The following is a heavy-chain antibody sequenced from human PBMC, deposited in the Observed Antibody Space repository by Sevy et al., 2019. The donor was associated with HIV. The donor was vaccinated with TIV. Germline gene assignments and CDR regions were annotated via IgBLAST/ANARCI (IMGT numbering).Heavy chain of an antibody. CDR1: GFTFSSYA. J-gene: IGHJ4*02. CDR2: ISGSGGST. CDR3: AKERRTQSAVVATISPDDY. D-gene: IGHD5-12*01. Sequence: GGSLRLSCAASGFTFSSYAMSWVRQAPGKGLEWVSAISGSGGSTYYADSVKGRLTIYRDNSKNTLYLQMNSLRAEDTAVYYCAKERRTQSAVVATISPDDYWGQGTLVTVSS. V-gene: IGHV3-23*01.